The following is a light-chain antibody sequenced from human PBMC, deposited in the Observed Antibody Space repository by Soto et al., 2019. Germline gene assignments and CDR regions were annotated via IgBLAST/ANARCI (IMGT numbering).Light chain of an antibody. J-gene: IGLJ3*02. CDR2: EVS. CDR3: SSFTTSHTWV. Sequence: QSALTQPASVSGSPGQSITLPCTGTKDDVGTYDYVSWYQHHPGKAPKLIMYEVSHRPSGVSDRFSGSQSGYTASLTISGLQSEDGADYYCSSFTTSHTWVFGGGTKLT. V-gene: IGLV2-14*01. CDR1: KDDVGTYDY.